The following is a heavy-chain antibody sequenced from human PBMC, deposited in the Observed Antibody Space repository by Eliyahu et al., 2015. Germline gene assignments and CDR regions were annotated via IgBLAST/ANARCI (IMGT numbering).Heavy chain of an antibody. CDR3: ARESHPVTMTVKMDY. J-gene: IGHJ4*02. V-gene: IGHV1-2*02. CDR2: INPRTGIT. CDR1: GSVFSAHH. Sequence: QMRLVQSGPAIKEPGASVTVSCTASGSVFSAHHIXWVRQAPGQGLXWLGWINPRTGITNYAEXFQGRLTMVADTSLNTAYLDLKALKSDDTAVYFCARESHPVTMTVKMDYWGQGSLVTVSS. D-gene: IGHD3-22*01.